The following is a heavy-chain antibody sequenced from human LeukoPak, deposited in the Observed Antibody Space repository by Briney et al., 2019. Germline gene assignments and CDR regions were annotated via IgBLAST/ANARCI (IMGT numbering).Heavy chain of an antibody. CDR1: GGSISSTIYY. V-gene: IGHV4-39*07. CDR2: VYFSGSS. Sequence: PSETLSLTCTVSGGSISSTIYYWGWIRQPPGKGLEWIGSVYFSGSSYYNPSLKSRVTISVDTSENHFYLKLNSVTAADTAVYYCARRAHYYDSSGYRDPVDYWAREPWSPSPQ. J-gene: IGHJ4*02. D-gene: IGHD3-22*01. CDR3: ARRAHYYDSSGYRDPVDY.